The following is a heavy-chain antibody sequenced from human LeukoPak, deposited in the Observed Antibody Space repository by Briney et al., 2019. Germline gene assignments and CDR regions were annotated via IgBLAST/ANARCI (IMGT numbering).Heavy chain of an antibody. V-gene: IGHV1-2*02. D-gene: IGHD6-13*01. CDR3: ARALGERQQPRSYYYYYMDV. Sequence: GASVKVSCKASGYTFTGYYMHWVRQAPGQGLEWMGWINPNSGGTNYAQKFQGGVTMTRDTSISTAYMELSRLRSDDTAVYYCARALGERQQPRSYYYYYMDVWGKGTTVTVSS. J-gene: IGHJ6*03. CDR1: GYTFTGYY. CDR2: INPNSGGT.